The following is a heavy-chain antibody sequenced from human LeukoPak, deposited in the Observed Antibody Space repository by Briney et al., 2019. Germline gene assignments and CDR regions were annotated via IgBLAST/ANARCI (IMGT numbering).Heavy chain of an antibody. J-gene: IGHJ6*03. Sequence: ASVKVSCKASGYTFTSYDINWVRQATGQGLEWMGWMNPNSGNTGYAQKFQGRVTITRNTSISTAYMELSSPRSEDTAVYYCARGDSSSWYFDYYYYYMDVWGKGTTVTVSS. D-gene: IGHD6-13*01. CDR1: GYTFTSYD. CDR2: MNPNSGNT. V-gene: IGHV1-8*03. CDR3: ARGDSSSWYFDYYYYYMDV.